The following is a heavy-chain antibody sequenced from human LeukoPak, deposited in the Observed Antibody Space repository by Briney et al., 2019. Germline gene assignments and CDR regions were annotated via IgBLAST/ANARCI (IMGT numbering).Heavy chain of an antibody. D-gene: IGHD3-10*01. CDR3: ARGLVLLWFGEPKPFDY. V-gene: IGHV1-2*02. Sequence: ASVKVSCKASGYAFTGYYMHWVRQAPGQGLEWMGWINPNSGGTNYARKFQGRVTMTRDTSISTAYMELSRLRSDDTAVYYCARGLVLLWFGEPKPFDYWGQGTLVTVSS. CDR2: INPNSGGT. J-gene: IGHJ4*02. CDR1: GYAFTGYY.